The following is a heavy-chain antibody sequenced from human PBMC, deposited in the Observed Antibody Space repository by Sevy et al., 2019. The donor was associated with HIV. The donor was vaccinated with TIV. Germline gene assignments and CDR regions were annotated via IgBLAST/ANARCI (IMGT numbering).Heavy chain of an antibody. D-gene: IGHD3-10*01. CDR1: GGSISSSNW. V-gene: IGHV4-4*02. CDR3: ARDKPDYYGSGSTFNYYYYGMDV. CDR2: IYHSGST. Sequence: SETLSLSCAVSGGSISSSNWWSWVRQPPRKGLEWIGEIYHSGSTNYNPSLKSRVTISVDKSKNQFSLKLSSVTAADTAVYYCARDKPDYYGSGSTFNYYYYGMDVWGQGTTVTVSS. J-gene: IGHJ6*02.